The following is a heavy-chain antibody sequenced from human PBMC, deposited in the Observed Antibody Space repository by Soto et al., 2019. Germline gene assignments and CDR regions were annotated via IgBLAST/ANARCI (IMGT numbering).Heavy chain of an antibody. CDR3: ARHGGIRRWFDL. V-gene: IGHV4-59*08. CDR2: IYYSGST. Sequence: PSETLSLTCTVSGGSISNYYWTWIRQPPGKGLEWIGYIYYSGSTNYNPSLKSRVTISVDTSKNQFSLKLSSVTAADTAVYYCARHGGIRRWFDLWGQGNLVTVSS. D-gene: IGHD1-20*01. CDR1: GGSISNYY. J-gene: IGHJ5*02.